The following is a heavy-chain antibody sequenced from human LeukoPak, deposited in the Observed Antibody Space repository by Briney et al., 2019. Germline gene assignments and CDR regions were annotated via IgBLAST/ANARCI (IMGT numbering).Heavy chain of an antibody. CDR3: ARDMGPYGGSPGAS. CDR1: AFTFSGYW. CDR2: VATGGTAP. Sequence: GGSLRLSCAASAFTFSGYWMHWLRQAPGKGLVWVSRVATGGTAPSYADSVKGRFTISRDNAKNTLYLQMNSLSAEDTAVYFCARDMGPYGGSPGASWGQGTLVTVSS. J-gene: IGHJ5*02. V-gene: IGHV3-74*01. D-gene: IGHD4-23*01.